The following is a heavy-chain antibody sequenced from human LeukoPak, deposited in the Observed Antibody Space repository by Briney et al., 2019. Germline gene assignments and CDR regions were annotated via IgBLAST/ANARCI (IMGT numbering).Heavy chain of an antibody. J-gene: IGHJ4*02. CDR1: GYTFTGYY. Sequence: ASVKVSCKTSGYTFTGYYMHWVRQAPGQGLEWMGWINPHSGGTNYAQKFQGRVTMTRDTSISTAYIELSRLRSDDTAVYYCARGLYTYYYDSSAFFDYWGQGTLVTVSS. D-gene: IGHD3-22*01. CDR3: ARGLYTYYYDSSAFFDY. CDR2: INPHSGGT. V-gene: IGHV1-2*02.